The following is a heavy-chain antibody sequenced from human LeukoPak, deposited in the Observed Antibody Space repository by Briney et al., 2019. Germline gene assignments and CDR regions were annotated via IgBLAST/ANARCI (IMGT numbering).Heavy chain of an antibody. CDR1: GFTFSGSS. V-gene: IGHV3-21*01. Sequence: GGSLRLSCAASGFTFSGSSMNWVRQAPGKGLEWVSSISSSSYIYYADSVKGRFTISRDNAKNSLYLQMNSLRAEDTAVYYCARVRVGSSWFDYWGQGTLVTVSS. CDR2: ISSSSYI. J-gene: IGHJ4*02. CDR3: ARVRVGSSWFDY. D-gene: IGHD6-13*01.